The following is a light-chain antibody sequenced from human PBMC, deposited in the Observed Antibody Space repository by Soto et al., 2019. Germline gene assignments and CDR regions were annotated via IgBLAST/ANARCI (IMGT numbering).Light chain of an antibody. J-gene: IGLJ2*01. CDR1: SSDVGDYDY. V-gene: IGLV2-14*01. Sequence: QSALTQPASVSGSPGQSITISCTGTSSDVGDYDYVSWYQQYAGKAPKMMIYEVSNRPSGVSTRFSGSKSGNTASLTISGLQAEDEADYYCSSYRSSNTLLFGGGTKLTVL. CDR2: EVS. CDR3: SSYRSSNTLL.